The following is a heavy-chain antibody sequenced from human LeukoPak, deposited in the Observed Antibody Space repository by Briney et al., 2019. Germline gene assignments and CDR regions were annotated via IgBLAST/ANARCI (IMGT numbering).Heavy chain of an antibody. V-gene: IGHV3-15*01. CDR3: TTGITMVRGVIHLIDY. J-gene: IGHJ4*02. CDR1: GFTFSNAW. Sequence: PGGSLRLSCAASGFTFSNAWMSWVRQAPGKGLEWVGRIKSKTDGRTTDYAAPVKGRFTISRDDSKNTLYLQMNSLKTEDTAVYYCTTGITMVRGVIHLIDYWGQGTLVTVSS. D-gene: IGHD3-10*01. CDR2: IKSKTDGRTT.